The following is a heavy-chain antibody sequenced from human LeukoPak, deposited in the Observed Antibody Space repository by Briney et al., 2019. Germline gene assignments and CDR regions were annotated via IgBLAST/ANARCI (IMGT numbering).Heavy chain of an antibody. J-gene: IGHJ4*02. V-gene: IGHV3-21*01. Sequence: GGSLRLSCAASGFTFTSYSMNWVRQAPGKGLEWVSFISSSSSYIYYADSVKGRFTISRDNAKNSLYLQMNSLRAEDTAVYYCARDGAYSGSYGDYWGQGTLVTVSS. CDR2: ISSSSSYI. D-gene: IGHD1-26*01. CDR1: GFTFTSYS. CDR3: ARDGAYSGSYGDY.